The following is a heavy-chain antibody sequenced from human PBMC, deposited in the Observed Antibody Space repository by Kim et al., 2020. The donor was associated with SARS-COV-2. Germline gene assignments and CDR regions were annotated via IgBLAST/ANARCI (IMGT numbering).Heavy chain of an antibody. Sequence: ASVKVSCKASGGTFSSYAISWVRQAPGQGLEWMGRIIPILGIANYAQKFQGRVTITADKSTSTAYMELSSLRSEDTAVYYCARDHPDDIVVVPAATPLDYWGQGTLVTVSS. J-gene: IGHJ4*02. CDR2: IIPILGIA. CDR1: GGTFSSYA. D-gene: IGHD2-2*01. CDR3: ARDHPDDIVVVPAATPLDY. V-gene: IGHV1-69*04.